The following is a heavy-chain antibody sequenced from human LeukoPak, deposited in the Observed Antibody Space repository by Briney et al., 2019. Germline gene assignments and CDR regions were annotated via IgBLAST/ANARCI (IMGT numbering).Heavy chain of an antibody. D-gene: IGHD1-26*01. V-gene: IGHV4-38-2*02. CDR1: GFTVSSNY. J-gene: IGHJ1*01. Sequence: PGGSLRLSCAASGFTVSSNYMSWVRQAPGKGLEWIGSIYYSGSTYYNPSLKSRVTISVDTSKNQFSLKLSSVTAADTAVYYCARDSVGATRDQAFQHWGQGTLVTVSS. CDR3: ARDSVGATRDQAFQH. CDR2: IYYSGST.